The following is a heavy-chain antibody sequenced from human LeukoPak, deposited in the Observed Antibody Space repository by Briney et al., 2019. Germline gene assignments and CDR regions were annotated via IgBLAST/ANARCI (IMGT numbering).Heavy chain of an antibody. J-gene: IGHJ4*02. CDR2: IYYSGST. Sequence: SETLSLTCTVSGGSISSYYWSWIRQPPGKGLEGIGYIYYSGSTNYNPSLKSRVTISVDTSKNQFSLKLSSVTAADTAVYYCARARRYYGPYLDYWGQGTLVTVSS. CDR3: ARARRYYGPYLDY. V-gene: IGHV4-59*01. D-gene: IGHD3-10*01. CDR1: GGSISSYY.